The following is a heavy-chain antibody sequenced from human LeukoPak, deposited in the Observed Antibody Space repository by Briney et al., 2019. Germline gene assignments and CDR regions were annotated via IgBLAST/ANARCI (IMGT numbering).Heavy chain of an antibody. CDR2: ISGSGGST. J-gene: IGHJ4*02. Sequence: GGSLRLSCAASGFTLSSYAMSWVRQAPGKGLEWVSAISGSGGSTYYADSVKGRFTISRDNSKNTLYLQMNSLRAEDTAVYYCANTPHYYDSSGYYADYWGQGTLVTVSS. D-gene: IGHD3-22*01. CDR1: GFTLSSYA. CDR3: ANTPHYYDSSGYYADY. V-gene: IGHV3-23*01.